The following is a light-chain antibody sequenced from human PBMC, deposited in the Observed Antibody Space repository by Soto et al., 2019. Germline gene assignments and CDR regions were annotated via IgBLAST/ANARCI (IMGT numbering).Light chain of an antibody. CDR1: QSVASN. J-gene: IGKJ5*01. Sequence: EIVLTQSPGTLSLSPGDSVTLSCRASQSVASNLAWYQQKPGQAPRLLIYGTSTRATGVPARFSGSGSGTDFTLTISSLQAADFAVYHCQHYNNWPITFGQGTRLEIK. CDR2: GTS. V-gene: IGKV3-15*01. CDR3: QHYNNWPIT.